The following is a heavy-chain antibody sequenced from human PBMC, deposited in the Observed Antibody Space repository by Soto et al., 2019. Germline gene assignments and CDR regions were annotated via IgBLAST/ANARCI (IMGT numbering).Heavy chain of an antibody. CDR1: GYTFTGYY. CDR2: INPNSGGT. J-gene: IGHJ5*02. CDR3: ARGPITGFGEVNWFDP. V-gene: IGHV1-2*04. Sequence: QVQLVQSGAEVKKPGASVKVSCKASGYTFTGYYMHWVRQAPGQGLEWMGWINPNSGGTNYAQKFQGWVTMTRDTSISTAYMELSRLRSDDTAVYYCARGPITGFGEVNWFDPWGQGTLVTVSS. D-gene: IGHD3-10*02.